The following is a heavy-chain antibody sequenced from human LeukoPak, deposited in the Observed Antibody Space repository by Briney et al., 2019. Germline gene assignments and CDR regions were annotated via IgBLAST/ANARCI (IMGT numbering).Heavy chain of an antibody. Sequence: GASXKVSCKASGYTFTGYYMHWVRQAPGQGLEWMGRINPNSGGTNYAQKFQGRVTMTRDTSISTAYMELSRLRSDDTAVYYCAREGEWLSYYFDYWGQGTLVTVSS. CDR3: AREGEWLSYYFDY. CDR2: INPNSGGT. D-gene: IGHD3-3*01. CDR1: GYTFTGYY. J-gene: IGHJ4*02. V-gene: IGHV1-2*06.